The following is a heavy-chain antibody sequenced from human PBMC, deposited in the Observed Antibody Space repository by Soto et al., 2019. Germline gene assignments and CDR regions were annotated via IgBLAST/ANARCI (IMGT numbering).Heavy chain of an antibody. CDR1: GGSISSSSYY. D-gene: IGHD6-13*01. CDR3: ARHKDTSSRYLLPDY. J-gene: IGHJ4*02. Sequence: SETLSLTCTVSGGSISSSSYYWGWIRQPPGKGLEWIGSVYYRGNTYYNPSLKSRVTTSVDTSKNQFSLKLYSVTAADTALYYCARHKDTSSRYLLPDYCGQGTLVTVSS. V-gene: IGHV4-39*01. CDR2: VYYRGNT.